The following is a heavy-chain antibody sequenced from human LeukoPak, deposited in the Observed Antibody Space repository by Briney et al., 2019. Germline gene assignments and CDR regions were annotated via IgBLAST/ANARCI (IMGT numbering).Heavy chain of an antibody. CDR1: GGSFSGYY. D-gene: IGHD2-2*01. Sequence: TSETLSLTCAVYGGSFSGYYWSWIRQPPGKGLEWIGEINHSGSTNYNPSLKSRVTISVDTSKNQFSLKLSSVTAADTAVYYCARGPRDIVVVPAAFRGREIDYWGQGTLVTVSS. CDR2: INHSGST. CDR3: ARGPRDIVVVPAAFRGREIDY. V-gene: IGHV4-34*01. J-gene: IGHJ4*02.